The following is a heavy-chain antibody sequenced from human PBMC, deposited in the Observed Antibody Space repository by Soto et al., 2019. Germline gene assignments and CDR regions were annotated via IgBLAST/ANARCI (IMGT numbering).Heavy chain of an antibody. V-gene: IGHV3-33*01. CDR1: GFTFSSYG. CDR2: IWYDGSNK. J-gene: IGHJ4*02. Sequence: GGSLRLSCAASGFTFSSYGMHWVRQAPGKGLEWVAVIWYDGSNKYYADSVKGRFTISRDNSKNTLYLQMNSLRAEDTAVYYCARVNWAGEPNKLFDYWGQGTLVTVSS. D-gene: IGHD7-27*01. CDR3: ARVNWAGEPNKLFDY.